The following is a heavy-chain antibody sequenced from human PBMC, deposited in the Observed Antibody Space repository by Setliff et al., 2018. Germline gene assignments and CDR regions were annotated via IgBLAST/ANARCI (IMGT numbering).Heavy chain of an antibody. CDR3: ARDAELPGPPVNDAFDL. D-gene: IGHD1-1*01. CDR1: GGSISNYY. CDR2: ISYSGNT. V-gene: IGHV4-59*01. J-gene: IGHJ3*01. Sequence: PSETLSLTCNVSGGSISNYYWTWMRQPPGKGLEWVAYISYSGNTNYHPALRSRLTITRDTSKNQVSLQLRSVTAEDTAIYLCARDAELPGPPVNDAFDLWGPGTMVTVSS.